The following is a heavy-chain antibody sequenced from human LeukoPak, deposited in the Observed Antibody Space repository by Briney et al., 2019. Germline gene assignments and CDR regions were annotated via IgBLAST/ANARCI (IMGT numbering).Heavy chain of an antibody. V-gene: IGHV1-18*01. J-gene: IGHJ5*02. CDR2: ISAYSGDS. Sequence: ASVKVSCKASVYPFSTYGFIWVRQGPGQGFEWLGWISAYSGDSKYPQQFHDRVTMTTDTSTTTAHMELRTLKSDDTGMYSCARVVGDRVDSWGQGTLVTVSS. CDR1: VYPFSTYG. D-gene: IGHD4-17*01. CDR3: ARVVGDRVDS.